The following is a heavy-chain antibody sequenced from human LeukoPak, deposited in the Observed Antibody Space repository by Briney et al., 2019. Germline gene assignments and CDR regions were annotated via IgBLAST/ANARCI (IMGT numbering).Heavy chain of an antibody. CDR1: GFTFSNAW. CDR3: TTDRNVLLWFGELRYYYGMDV. CDR2: IKSKTDGGTT. Sequence: PGGSLRLSCAASGFTFSNAWMSWVRQAPGKGLEWVGRIKSKTDGGTTDYAAPVKGRFTISRDDSKNTLYLQMNSLKTEDTAVYYCTTDRNVLLWFGELRYYYGMDVWGQGTTVTVSS. J-gene: IGHJ6*02. D-gene: IGHD3-10*01. V-gene: IGHV3-15*01.